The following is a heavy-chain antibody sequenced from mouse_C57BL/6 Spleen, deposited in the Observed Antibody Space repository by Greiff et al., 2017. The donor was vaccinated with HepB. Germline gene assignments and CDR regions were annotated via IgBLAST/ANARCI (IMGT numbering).Heavy chain of an antibody. CDR2: IYPGGGST. V-gene: IGHV1-55*01. D-gene: IGHD2-2*01. J-gene: IGHJ2*01. Sequence: QVQLQQSGAELVKPGASVKMSCKASGYTFTSYWITWVKQRPGQGLEWIGDIYPGGGSTNYTEKFKGKATLTIDTSTSTAYMQLSSLTSEDSAVYYCARVGLGYCFDYWGQGTTLTVSS. CDR3: ARVGLGYCFDY. CDR1: GYTFTSYW.